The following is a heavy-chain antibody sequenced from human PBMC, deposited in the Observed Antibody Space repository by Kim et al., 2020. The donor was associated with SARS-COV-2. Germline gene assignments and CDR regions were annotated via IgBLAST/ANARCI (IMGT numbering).Heavy chain of an antibody. Sequence: ASVKVSCKVSGYTLTELSMHWVRQAPGKGLEWMGGFDLEDGETIYAQKFQGRVTMTEDTSTDTAYMELSSLRSEDTAVYYCATKGYPLYSTPGGFDPWGQGTLVTVSS. D-gene: IGHD1-26*01. CDR1: GYTLTELS. CDR3: ATKGYPLYSTPGGFDP. CDR2: FDLEDGET. V-gene: IGHV1-24*01. J-gene: IGHJ5*02.